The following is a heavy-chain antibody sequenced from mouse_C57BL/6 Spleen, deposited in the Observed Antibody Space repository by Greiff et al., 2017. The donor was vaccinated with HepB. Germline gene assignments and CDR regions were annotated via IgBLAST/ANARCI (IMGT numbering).Heavy chain of an antibody. CDR1: GYTFTSYD. V-gene: IGHV1-85*01. J-gene: IGHJ4*01. CDR2: IYPRDGST. D-gene: IGHD2-1*01. Sequence: QVQLKESGPELVKPGASVKLSCKASGYTFTSYDINWVKQRPGQGLEWIGWIYPRDGSTKYNEKFKGKATLTVDTSSSTAYMELHSLTSEDSAVYFCARLRGNHAMDYWGQGTSVTVSS. CDR3: ARLRGNHAMDY.